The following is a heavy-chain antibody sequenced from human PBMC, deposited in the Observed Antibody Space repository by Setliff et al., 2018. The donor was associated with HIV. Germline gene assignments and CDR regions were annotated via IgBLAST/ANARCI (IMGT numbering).Heavy chain of an antibody. CDR2: INTNTGNP. V-gene: IGHV7-4-1*02. D-gene: IGHD3-3*01. Sequence: ASVKVSCKASGYTFDSYGISWVRQAPGQGLELMGWINTNTGNPTYAQGFTGRFVFSLDTSVSTAYLQISSLKAEDTAVYFCARDLKRPNSNFWGGYPIPFDSWGQGTLVTVSS. J-gene: IGHJ4*02. CDR3: ARDLKRPNSNFWGGYPIPFDS. CDR1: GYTFDSYG.